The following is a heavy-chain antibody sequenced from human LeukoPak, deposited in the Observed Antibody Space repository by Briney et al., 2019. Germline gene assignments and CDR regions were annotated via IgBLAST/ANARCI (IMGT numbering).Heavy chain of an antibody. Sequence: GGSLRLSCAASGFNFDDYAMHWVRQAPGKGLEWVSAIVGSGDSTFYTDSVKGRFILSRDNFKNTLYLQMNSLRAEDTAVYYCAKRNYYDSSGFLFDDWGQGTLVT. J-gene: IGHJ4*02. V-gene: IGHV3-23*01. D-gene: IGHD3-22*01. CDR3: AKRNYYDSSGFLFDD. CDR2: IVGSGDST. CDR1: GFNFDDYA.